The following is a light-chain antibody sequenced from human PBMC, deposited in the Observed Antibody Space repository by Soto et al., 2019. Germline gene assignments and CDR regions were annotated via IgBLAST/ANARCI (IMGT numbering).Light chain of an antibody. CDR3: SSYTHLSTSPSV. J-gene: IGLJ1*01. V-gene: IGLV2-14*01. CDR1: SSDVGSHNY. CDR2: EVR. Sequence: QSALTQPASVSGSPGQSITISCTGTSSDVGSHNYVSWYQQHPGKVPKLMIYEVRNRPSGVSNRFSGSKSGNTASLTISGLQVEDEAAYCCSSYTHLSTSPSVFGTGTKVTVL.